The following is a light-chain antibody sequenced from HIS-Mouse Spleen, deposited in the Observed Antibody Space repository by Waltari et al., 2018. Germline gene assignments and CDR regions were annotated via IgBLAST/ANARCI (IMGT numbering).Light chain of an antibody. Sequence: QSALTQPASVSGSPGQSITISCTGTSSDVGGYNYVSWYQQHPGKPPKLMIYDVSNRPSGVSNRFSGSKSGNTASLTISGLQAEDEADYYCSSYTSSSTLHYVFGTGTKVTVL. V-gene: IGLV2-14*03. CDR1: SSDVGGYNY. CDR3: SSYTSSSTLHYV. J-gene: IGLJ1*01. CDR2: DVS.